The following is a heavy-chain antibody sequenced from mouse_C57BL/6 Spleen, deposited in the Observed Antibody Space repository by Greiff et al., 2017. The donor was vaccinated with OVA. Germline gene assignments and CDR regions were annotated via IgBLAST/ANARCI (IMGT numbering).Heavy chain of an antibody. D-gene: IGHD1-1*01. Sequence: EVMLVESGGGLVKPGGSLKLSCAASGFTFSDYGMHWVRQAPEQGLEWVAYISSGSSTIYYADTVKGRFTMSRDNAKTTLFLQMTSLRSEDTAMYYCAREITAVVATGYFDDWGQGTTLTVSS. J-gene: IGHJ2*01. V-gene: IGHV5-17*01. CDR3: AREITAVVATGYFDD. CDR2: ISSGSSTI. CDR1: GFTFSDYG.